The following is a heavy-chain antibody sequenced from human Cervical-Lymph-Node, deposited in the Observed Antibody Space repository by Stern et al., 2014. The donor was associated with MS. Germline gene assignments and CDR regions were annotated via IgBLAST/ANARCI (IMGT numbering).Heavy chain of an antibody. V-gene: IGHV4-59*01. Sequence: VQLQESGPGLVKPSEALSLTCSVSGGSISSYYWSWIRPPPGKGLAWIGYINYNGNADYNSSLKRRVTISVDTSKNQLSLKLSSVTAADTAVYYCARVNRVVVATHYYYGMDVWGQGTTVTVSS. CDR3: ARVNRVVVATHYYYGMDV. J-gene: IGHJ6*02. CDR2: INYNGNA. D-gene: IGHD2-21*01. CDR1: GGSISSYY.